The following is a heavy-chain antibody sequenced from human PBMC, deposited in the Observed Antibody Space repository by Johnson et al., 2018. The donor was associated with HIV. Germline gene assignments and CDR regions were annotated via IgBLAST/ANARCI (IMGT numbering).Heavy chain of an antibody. Sequence: QVQLVESGGGVVQPGRSLSLSCAASGFTFSSYGMHWVRQAPGKGLEWVAVIWYDGSSTSYADSVKCRFTIYRDNFKNTLYLQMNGLRPEDTAVYYCAKEDPWRRAFDIWGQGTVVTVSS. CDR2: IWYDGSST. J-gene: IGHJ3*02. CDR1: GFTFSSYG. CDR3: AKEDPWRRAFDI. D-gene: IGHD1-1*01. V-gene: IGHV3-33*06.